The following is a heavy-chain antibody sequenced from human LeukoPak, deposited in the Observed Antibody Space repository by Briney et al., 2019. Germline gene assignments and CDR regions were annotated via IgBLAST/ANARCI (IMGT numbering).Heavy chain of an antibody. V-gene: IGHV3-66*01. CDR2: IYSGGST. CDR3: AKVGQWLVPGGY. J-gene: IGHJ4*02. Sequence: GGSLRLSCAASGFTVSSNYMSWVRQAPGKGLEWVSVIYSGGSTYYAGSVKGRFTISRDNSKNTLYLQMNSLRAEDTAVYHCAKVGQWLVPGGYWGQGTLVTVSS. CDR1: GFTVSSNY. D-gene: IGHD6-19*01.